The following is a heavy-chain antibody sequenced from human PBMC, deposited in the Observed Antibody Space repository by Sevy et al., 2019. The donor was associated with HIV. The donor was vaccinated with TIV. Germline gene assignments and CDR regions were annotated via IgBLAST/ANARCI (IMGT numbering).Heavy chain of an antibody. V-gene: IGHV4-59*08. CDR1: GGSITSLY. CDR3: AGENAWGRGYS. J-gene: IGHJ4*02. CDR2: IYYNRHI. Sequence: SETLSLTCTVSGGSITSLYWNRIRQPPRKGLEWIANIYYNRHINYNPSLESRVTLSLDTSKNQFSLRLSSVTAADTAMYYCAGENAWGRGYSWGQGTLVTVSS. D-gene: IGHD1-26*01.